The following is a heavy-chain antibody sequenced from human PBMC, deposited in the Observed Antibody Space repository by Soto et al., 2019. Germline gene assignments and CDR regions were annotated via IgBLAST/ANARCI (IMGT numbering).Heavy chain of an antibody. D-gene: IGHD3-10*01. J-gene: IGHJ4*02. Sequence: GGSMSLCCAASGFTFSSYSMNWVRQAPGKGLEWVSYISSSSSTIYYADSVKGRFTISRDNAKNSLYLQMNSLRAEDTAVYYCARANYYGSPGDFDYWGQGTLVPVSS. CDR1: GFTFSSYS. CDR2: ISSSSSTI. CDR3: ARANYYGSPGDFDY. V-gene: IGHV3-48*01.